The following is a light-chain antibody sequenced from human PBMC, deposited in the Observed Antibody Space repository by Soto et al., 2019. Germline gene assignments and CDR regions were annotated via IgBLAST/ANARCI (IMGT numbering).Light chain of an antibody. CDR3: QQYTAWPLT. CDR2: GAS. Sequence: IVLTQSPGTLSFSPLEIATLSCRAIQSVSSSYLAWYQQKPGQAPRLLIYGASSRATGIPDRFSGSGSGTDFTLTISRLEPEDFAVYYCQQYTAWPLTFGQGTKVDIK. CDR1: QSVSSSY. J-gene: IGKJ1*01. V-gene: IGKV3-20*01.